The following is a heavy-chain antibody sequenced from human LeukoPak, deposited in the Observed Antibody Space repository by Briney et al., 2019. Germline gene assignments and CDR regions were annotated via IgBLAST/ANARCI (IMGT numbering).Heavy chain of an antibody. CDR3: ARGVGAIGASRSAEYFQH. D-gene: IGHD1-26*01. CDR2: IYHSGST. J-gene: IGHJ1*01. Sequence: SETLSLTCTVSGGSISSGGYYWSWIRQPPGKGLEWIGYIYHSGSTYYNPSLKSRVTISVDRSKNQFSLKLGSVTAADTAVYYCARGVGAIGASRSAEYFQHWGQGTLVTVSS. V-gene: IGHV4-30-2*01. CDR1: GGSISSGGYY.